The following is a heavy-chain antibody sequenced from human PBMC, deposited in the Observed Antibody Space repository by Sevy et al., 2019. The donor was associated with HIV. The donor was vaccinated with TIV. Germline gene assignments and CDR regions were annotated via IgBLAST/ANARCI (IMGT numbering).Heavy chain of an antibody. Sequence: ASVKVSCKASGYTFTSYDINWVRQATGQGLEWMGWMNPNSGNTGYAQKFQGRVTMTRNTSISTAYMELSSLRSEDTAVCYCARIRGSSWYYYYGMDVWGQGTTVTVSS. V-gene: IGHV1-8*01. CDR3: ARIRGSSWYYYYGMDV. CDR2: MNPNSGNT. CDR1: GYTFTSYD. D-gene: IGHD6-13*01. J-gene: IGHJ6*02.